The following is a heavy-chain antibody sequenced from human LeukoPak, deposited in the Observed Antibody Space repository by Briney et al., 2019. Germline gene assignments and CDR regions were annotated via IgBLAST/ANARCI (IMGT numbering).Heavy chain of an antibody. CDR2: IYPGDSDT. D-gene: IGHD1-26*01. J-gene: IGHJ4*02. CDR3: ARHNPYSGSPLDY. V-gene: IGHV5-51*01. CDR1: GYSFTSFW. Sequence: GESLKISCKGSGYSFTSFWIGWVRQMPAKGMEWMAMIYPGDSDTRYSPSFQGQVTISADKSISTAYLQWSSLKASDSGMYYCARHNPYSGSPLDYWGQGTLVTVSS.